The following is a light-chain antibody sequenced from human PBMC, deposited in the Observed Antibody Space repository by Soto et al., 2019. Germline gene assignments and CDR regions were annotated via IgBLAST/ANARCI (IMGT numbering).Light chain of an antibody. CDR3: QQYHQWPLT. CDR1: QSVSTN. V-gene: IGKV3-15*01. CDR2: GAS. J-gene: IGKJ4*01. Sequence: EIVMTQFPATLSVSPGERATLSCRASQSVSTNFAWYQQKPGHAPRLLMYGASTRATGMPASCSGSGSGTEFILTISSLQYEEFAIYYCQQYHQWPLTFGGGTKVEIK.